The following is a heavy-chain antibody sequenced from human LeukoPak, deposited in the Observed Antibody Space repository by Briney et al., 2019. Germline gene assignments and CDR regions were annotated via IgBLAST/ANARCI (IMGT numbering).Heavy chain of an antibody. CDR2: ISSSSSYI. CDR3: ARLSYTANFDY. CDR1: GFTFSSYS. D-gene: IGHD2-2*02. J-gene: IGHJ4*02. V-gene: IGHV3-21*01. Sequence: GGSLRLSCAASGFTFSSYSMNWVRQAPGKGLEWVSSISSSSSYIYYADSVKGRFTISRDDAKNSLYLQMNSLRAEDTAVYYCARLSYTANFDYWGREPWSPSPQ.